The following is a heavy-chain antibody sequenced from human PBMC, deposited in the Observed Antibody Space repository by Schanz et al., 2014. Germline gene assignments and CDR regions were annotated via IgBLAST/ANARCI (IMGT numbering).Heavy chain of an antibody. J-gene: IGHJ5*02. Sequence: QVQLVESGGGVVQPGRSLRLSCAAYGFTLSSYAMHWVRQAPGKGLEWVAVISYDGSNKYYADSVKGRFTISRDKSKNTLYLQMNSLRAEDTAVYYCARDLEGYDGGGGGFDPWGQGTLVTVSS. V-gene: IGHV3-30-3*01. CDR3: ARDLEGYDGGGGGFDP. D-gene: IGHD2-21*01. CDR1: GFTLSSYA. CDR2: ISYDGSNK.